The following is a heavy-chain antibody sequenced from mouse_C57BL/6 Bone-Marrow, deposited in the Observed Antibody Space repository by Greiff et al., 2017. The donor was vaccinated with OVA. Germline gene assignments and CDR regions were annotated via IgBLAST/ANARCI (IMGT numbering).Heavy chain of an antibody. CDR3: ARVGVVATRYFDY. D-gene: IGHD1-1*01. V-gene: IGHV1-55*01. CDR1: GYTFTSYW. Sequence: VQLQQSGAELVKPGASVKMSCKASGYTFTSYWITWVKQRPGQGLEWIGDIYPGSGSTNYNEKFKSKATLTVDTSSSTAYMQLSSLTSEDSAVYYGARVGVVATRYFDYWGQGTTLTVSS. J-gene: IGHJ2*01. CDR2: IYPGSGST.